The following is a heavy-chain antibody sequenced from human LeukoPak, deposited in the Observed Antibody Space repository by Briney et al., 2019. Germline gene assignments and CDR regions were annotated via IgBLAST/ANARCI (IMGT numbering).Heavy chain of an antibody. J-gene: IGHJ6*03. CDR1: GGSISSSSYY. V-gene: IGHV4-39*07. D-gene: IGHD6-13*01. Sequence: TSETLSLTCTVSGGSISSSSYYWGWIRQPPGKGLEWIGSIYYSGSTYYNPPLKSRVTISVDTSKNQFSLKLSSVTAADTAVYYCARVPMYSSSWYAYYYYYMDVWGKGTTVTVSS. CDR2: IYYSGST. CDR3: ARVPMYSSSWYAYYYYYMDV.